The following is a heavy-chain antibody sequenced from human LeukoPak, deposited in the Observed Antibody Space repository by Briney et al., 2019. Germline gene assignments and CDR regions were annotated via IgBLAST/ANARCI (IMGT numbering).Heavy chain of an antibody. Sequence: SETLSLTCTVSGGSISSGSYYWSWIRQPAGKGLEWIGRIYTSGSTNYNPSLKSRVTISVDTSKNQFSLKLSSVTAADTAVYYCARAVPNYDFWSGSTPFYYMDVWGKGTTVTVSS. V-gene: IGHV4-61*02. CDR3: ARAVPNYDFWSGSTPFYYMDV. J-gene: IGHJ6*03. D-gene: IGHD3-3*01. CDR2: IYTSGST. CDR1: GGSISSGSYY.